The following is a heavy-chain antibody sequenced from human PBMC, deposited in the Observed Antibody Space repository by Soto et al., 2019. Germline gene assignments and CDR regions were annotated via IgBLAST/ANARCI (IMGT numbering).Heavy chain of an antibody. CDR2: ISAYNGNT. D-gene: IGHD3-22*01. CDR1: GYTFTSYG. J-gene: IGHJ4*02. Sequence: ASVKVSCKASGYTFTSYGISWVRQAPGQGLEWMGWISAYNGNTNYAQKLQGRVTMTTDTSTSTAYMELRSLRSDDTAVYYCARERSQSHRGYDSTTESDYWGQGTLVTVYS. V-gene: IGHV1-18*01. CDR3: ARERSQSHRGYDSTTESDY.